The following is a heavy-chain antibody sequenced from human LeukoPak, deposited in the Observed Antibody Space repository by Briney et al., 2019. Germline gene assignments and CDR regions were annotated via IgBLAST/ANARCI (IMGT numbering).Heavy chain of an antibody. V-gene: IGHV4-59*11. J-gene: IGHJ4*02. Sequence: SETLSLTCTVSGGSISSHYWSRIRQPPGKGLEWIGYIYYSGSTNYNPSLKSRVTISVDTSKNQFSLKLSSVTAADTAVYYCARSFEESLFDYWGQGTLVTVSS. D-gene: IGHD2/OR15-2a*01. CDR3: ARSFEESLFDY. CDR2: IYYSGST. CDR1: GGSISSHY.